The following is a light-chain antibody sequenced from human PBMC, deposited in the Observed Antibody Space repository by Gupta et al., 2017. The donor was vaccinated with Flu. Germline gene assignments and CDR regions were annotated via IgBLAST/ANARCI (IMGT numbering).Light chain of an antibody. V-gene: IGKV1-39*01. Sequence: PSSLSASIGDRVTITCRTSKSIRTYLNWYQQKDGKAPKLLIHATSGWQSGVPSRFSGSGSGTDFTLTISRLQPEDLATYHCQQSDSTPATFGHGTKVHIK. J-gene: IGKJ3*01. CDR2: ATS. CDR3: QQSDSTPAT. CDR1: KSIRTY.